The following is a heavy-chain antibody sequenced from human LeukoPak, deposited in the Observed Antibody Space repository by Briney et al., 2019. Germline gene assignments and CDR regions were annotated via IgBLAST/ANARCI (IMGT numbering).Heavy chain of an antibody. D-gene: IGHD2-21*01. V-gene: IGHV3-33*01. J-gene: IGHJ1*01. CDR1: GFTFSSYG. CDR3: ARDLRAYCGGDCYSCCQH. Sequence: GGSLRLSCAASGFTFSSYGMHWVRQAPGKGLEWVAVIWYDGSNKYYADSVKGRFTISRDNSKNTLYLQMNSLRAEDTAVYYCARDLRAYCGGDCYSCCQHWGQGAPVTVSS. CDR2: IWYDGSNK.